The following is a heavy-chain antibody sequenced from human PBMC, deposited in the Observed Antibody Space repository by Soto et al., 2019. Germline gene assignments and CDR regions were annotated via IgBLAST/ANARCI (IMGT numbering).Heavy chain of an antibody. CDR1: GFTFSSHW. Sequence: EVQLVESGGGLVQPVASLRLSCAASGFTFSSHWMHWVRQAPGKGLMWISRIKSDGSRTTYADSVKGRFTISRDNAKNTLYLQMTSLGVEDTAVYYCARDSLVGAPSFEFLGQGTMVTVSS. J-gene: IGHJ4*02. D-gene: IGHD1-26*01. CDR3: ARDSLVGAPSFEF. V-gene: IGHV3-74*03. CDR2: IKSDGSRT.